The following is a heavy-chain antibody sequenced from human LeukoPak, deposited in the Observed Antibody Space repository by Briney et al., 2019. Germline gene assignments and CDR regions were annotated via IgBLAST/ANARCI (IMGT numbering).Heavy chain of an antibody. J-gene: IGHJ4*02. V-gene: IGHV4-59*01. CDR3: ARLSTMTTAANIFDY. Sequence: SETLSLTCTVSGGSIRSYYWSWIRQPPGKGLEWIGYIYYSGGTNYNPSLKSRVTISVDTSKNQFSLKLSSVTAADTAVYYCARLSTMTTAANIFDYWGQGTLVTVSS. CDR2: IYYSGGT. D-gene: IGHD4-11*01. CDR1: GGSIRSYY.